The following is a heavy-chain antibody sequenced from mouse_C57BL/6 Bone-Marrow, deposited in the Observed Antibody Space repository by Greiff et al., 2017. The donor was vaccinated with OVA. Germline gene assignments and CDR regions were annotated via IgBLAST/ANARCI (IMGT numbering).Heavy chain of an antibody. CDR3: SRCYGNYYAMDY. Sequence: DVHLVESGGGLVKPGGSLKLSCAASGFTFSDYGIHWVRQAPEKGLEWVAYISSGSSTIYYADTVKGRFTISRDNAKNTLFLQMTSLRSDDTAMYYCSRCYGNYYAMDYWGQGTSVTVSS. D-gene: IGHD1-1*02. J-gene: IGHJ4*01. V-gene: IGHV5-17*01. CDR2: ISSGSSTI. CDR1: GFTFSDYG.